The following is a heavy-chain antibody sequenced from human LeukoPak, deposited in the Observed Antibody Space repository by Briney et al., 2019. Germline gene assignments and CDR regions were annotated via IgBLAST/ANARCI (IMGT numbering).Heavy chain of an antibody. J-gene: IGHJ6*03. D-gene: IGHD3-3*01. Sequence: GGSLRLSCAASGFTFSGYSMNWVRQAPGKGLEWVSYISGTSGTIYNADSVTGRFTISRDNAKNSLYLQMNSLRAEDTALYFCARGQGDFWSGSYYYYYMDVWGKGTTVTVSS. CDR3: ARGQGDFWSGSYYYYYMDV. V-gene: IGHV3-48*04. CDR2: ISGTSGTI. CDR1: GFTFSGYS.